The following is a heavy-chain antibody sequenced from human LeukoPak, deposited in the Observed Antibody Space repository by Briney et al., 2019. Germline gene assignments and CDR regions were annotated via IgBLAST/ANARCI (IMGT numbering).Heavy chain of an antibody. D-gene: IGHD2-2*01. CDR3: ARVKPASRRREYFYGMDV. CDR1: GFTFSSYA. J-gene: IGHJ6*02. CDR2: ISYDGSNK. V-gene: IGHV3-30*14. Sequence: GGSLRLSCAASGFTFSSYAMHWVRQAPGKGLEWVAVISYDGSNKYYADSVKGRFTISRDNSKNTLYLQMNSLRAEDTAVYYCARVKPASRRREYFYGMDVWGQGTTVTVSS.